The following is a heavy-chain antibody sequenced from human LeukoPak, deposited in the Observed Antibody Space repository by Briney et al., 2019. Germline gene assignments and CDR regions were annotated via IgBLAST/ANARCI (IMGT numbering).Heavy chain of an antibody. Sequence: GASVKVSCKASGYTFTSYGISWVRQAPGQGLEWMGWISAYNGNTNYAQKLQGRVTMTTDTSTSTAYMELRSLRPDDTAVYYCARDLWNYDYVWGSFNGFDPWGQGTLVTVSS. V-gene: IGHV1-18*01. D-gene: IGHD3-16*01. CDR1: GYTFTSYG. CDR2: ISAYNGNT. CDR3: ARDLWNYDYVWGSFNGFDP. J-gene: IGHJ5*02.